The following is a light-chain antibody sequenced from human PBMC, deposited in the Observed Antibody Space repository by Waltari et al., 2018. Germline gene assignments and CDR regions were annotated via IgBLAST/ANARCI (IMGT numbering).Light chain of an antibody. CDR3: QQYGSSPNT. CDR1: QSVSSSY. V-gene: IGKV3-20*01. Sequence: EIVLTQSPGTLSLSPGERATLSCRASQSVSSSYLAWYQQKPGQAPRPLIYGASVRATGIPDRFSGSGSGTDFTLTITRVEPEDFAVYFCQQYGSSPNTFGQGTKVEIK. CDR2: GAS. J-gene: IGKJ2*01.